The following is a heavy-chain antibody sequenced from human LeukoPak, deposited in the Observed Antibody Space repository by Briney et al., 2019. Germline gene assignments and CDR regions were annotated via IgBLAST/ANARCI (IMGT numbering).Heavy chain of an antibody. D-gene: IGHD3-10*01. J-gene: IGHJ5*02. CDR3: ARETRVLLWFGESFNWFDP. CDR2: INHSGGT. Sequence: SETLSLTCAVYGGSFSGYYWSWIRQPPGKGLEWIGEINHSGGTNYNPSLKSRVTMSVDTSKNQFSLKLSSVTAADTAVYYCARETRVLLWFGESFNWFDPWGQGTLVTVSS. V-gene: IGHV4-34*01. CDR1: GGSFSGYY.